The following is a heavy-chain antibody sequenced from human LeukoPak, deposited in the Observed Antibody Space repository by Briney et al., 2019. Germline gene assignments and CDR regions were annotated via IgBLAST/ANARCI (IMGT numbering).Heavy chain of an antibody. D-gene: IGHD1-26*01. CDR1: GGTFSSYA. Sequence: ASVKVSCKASGGTFSSYAISWVRQAPGQGLEWMGGIIPTFGTANYAQKFQGRVTITADESTSTAYMELSSLRSEDTAVYYCARGSIVGATTSWFDPWGQGTLVTVSS. J-gene: IGHJ5*02. CDR2: IIPTFGTA. CDR3: ARGSIVGATTSWFDP. V-gene: IGHV1-69*13.